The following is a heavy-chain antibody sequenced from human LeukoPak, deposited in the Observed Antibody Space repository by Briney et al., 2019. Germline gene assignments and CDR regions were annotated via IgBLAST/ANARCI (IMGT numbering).Heavy chain of an antibody. D-gene: IGHD3-22*01. CDR1: GLTFSSYG. CDR3: AKGAYYYDSSGYLGLDY. V-gene: IGHV3-33*06. Sequence: GESLKISCAASGLTFSSYGMHWVRQAPGKGLEWVAVIWYDGSNKYYADSVKGRFTISRDNSKNTLYLQMNSLRAGDTAVYYCAKGAYYYDSSGYLGLDYWGQGTLVTVSS. CDR2: IWYDGSNK. J-gene: IGHJ4*02.